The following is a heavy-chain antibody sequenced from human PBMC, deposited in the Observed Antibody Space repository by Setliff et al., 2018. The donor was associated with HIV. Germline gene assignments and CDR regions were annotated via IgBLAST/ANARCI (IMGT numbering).Heavy chain of an antibody. CDR2: TYYRSKWFN. CDR3: ARVGYYDSSFDY. Sequence: SQTLSLTCAISGDNVSSNSAAWNWIRQSPSRGLEWLGRTYYRSKWFNDYAVSVKSRIIIYPDTSKNQFSLKLSSVTAADTAVYYCARVGYYDSSFDYWGQGTLVTVSS. J-gene: IGHJ4*02. V-gene: IGHV6-1*01. CDR1: GDNVSSNSAA. D-gene: IGHD3-22*01.